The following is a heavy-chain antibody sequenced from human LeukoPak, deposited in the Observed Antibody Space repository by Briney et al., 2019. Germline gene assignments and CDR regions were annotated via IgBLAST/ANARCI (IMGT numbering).Heavy chain of an antibody. J-gene: IGHJ6*02. CDR3: ARDRWAILTGSENYYFYGMDV. CDR2: IKQDGSEK. CDR1: GFTFSSYW. Sequence: PGGSLRLSCAASGFTFSSYWMSWVRQAPGKGLEWVANIKQDGSEKTYVGSVKGRFTISRDDAKNSLYLQMNSLRAEDTAVYYCARDRWAILTGSENYYFYGMDVWGQGTTVTVSS. V-gene: IGHV3-7*01. D-gene: IGHD3-9*01.